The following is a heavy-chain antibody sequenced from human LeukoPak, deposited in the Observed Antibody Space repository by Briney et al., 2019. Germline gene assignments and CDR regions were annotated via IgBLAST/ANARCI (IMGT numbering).Heavy chain of an antibody. V-gene: IGHV3-23*01. CDR1: GFSFSSYA. D-gene: IGHD2-8*02. CDR3: ARSTGDYYYYYGMDV. CDR2: LHLSGGDT. J-gene: IGHJ6*02. Sequence: GGSLRLSCAASGFSFSSYAMTWVRQAPGKGLEWVSSLHLSGGDTYYADSVKGRFIISRDNAKNSLYLQMNSLRAEDTAVYYCARSTGDYYYYYGMDVWGQGTTVTVSS.